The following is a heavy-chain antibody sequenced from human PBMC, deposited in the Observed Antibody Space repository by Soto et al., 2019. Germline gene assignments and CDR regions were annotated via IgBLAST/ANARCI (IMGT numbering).Heavy chain of an antibody. CDR1: GFTFSSYA. V-gene: IGHV3-23*01. CDR3: AKGGSRDWFDP. CDR2: ISASSGYT. Sequence: EVQLLESGGGLVQPGGSLRLSCVDSGFTFSSYAMSWVRQAPGKGLEWVSTISASSGYTYYADSVKGRFTISRDNSKNTLYLQMNRLRADDTAVYYCAKGGSRDWFDPWGQGTLVTVSS. D-gene: IGHD2-2*01. J-gene: IGHJ5*02.